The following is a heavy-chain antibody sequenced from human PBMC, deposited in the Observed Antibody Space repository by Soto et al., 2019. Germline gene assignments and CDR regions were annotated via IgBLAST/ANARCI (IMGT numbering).Heavy chain of an antibody. D-gene: IGHD1-26*01. V-gene: IGHV1-18*01. CDR1: GYTFISYS. CDR3: ARGPGLYSGSYYLDY. CDR2: ISGYNGNT. Sequence: QVQLVQSGAEVEKPGASVKVSCKASGYTFISYSITWVRQAPGQGLEWMGWISGYNGNTNYAQSIQGRATMTTDTCTTTAYMELWSLRSDDTAVYYCARGPGLYSGSYYLDYWGQGTLVTVSS. J-gene: IGHJ4*02.